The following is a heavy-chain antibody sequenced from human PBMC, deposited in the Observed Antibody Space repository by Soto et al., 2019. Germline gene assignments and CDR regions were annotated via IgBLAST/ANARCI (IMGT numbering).Heavy chain of an antibody. CDR3: ATVLGLYYYYYGMDV. CDR2: FDPEDGET. Sequence: ASVKVSCKGSGYTLTELSMHWVRQAPGKGLEWMGGFDPEDGETIYAQKFQGRVTMTEDTSTDTAYMELSSLRSEDTAVYYCATVLGLYYYYYGMDVWGQGTTVTVSS. CDR1: GYTLTELS. J-gene: IGHJ6*02. D-gene: IGHD1-7*01. V-gene: IGHV1-24*01.